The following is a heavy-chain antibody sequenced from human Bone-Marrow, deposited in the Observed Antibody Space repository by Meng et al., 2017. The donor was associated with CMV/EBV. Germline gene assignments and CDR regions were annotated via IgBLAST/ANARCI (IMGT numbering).Heavy chain of an antibody. D-gene: IGHD4/OR15-4a*01. V-gene: IGHV3-21*04. CDR2: FSSSSHYI. CDR3: AREKVGALAFDI. Sequence: GESLKISCAASGFTFSKYKMNWVRQAPGKGLEWGSCFSSSSHYIYYGGSVKGRFTISRDNAKNSLYLQMNSLRAKDTAVYYCAREKVGALAFDIWGQGTMVTVSS. CDR1: GFTFSKYK. J-gene: IGHJ3*02.